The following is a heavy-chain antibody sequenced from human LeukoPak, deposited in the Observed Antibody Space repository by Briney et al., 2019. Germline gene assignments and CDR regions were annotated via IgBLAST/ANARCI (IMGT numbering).Heavy chain of an antibody. J-gene: IGHJ4*02. D-gene: IGHD1-26*01. CDR1: GGSVSTYY. CDR3: ARDIRIVGATLYFDY. V-gene: IGHV4-59*02. Sequence: PSETLSLTCTVSGGSVSTYYWSWIRQPPGKGLEWIGCVHSSGSATYNPSLKGRVSMSVDTSKNQFSLRLSSVTAADTAMYYCARDIRIVGATLYFDYWGQGTLVTVSS. CDR2: VHSSGSA.